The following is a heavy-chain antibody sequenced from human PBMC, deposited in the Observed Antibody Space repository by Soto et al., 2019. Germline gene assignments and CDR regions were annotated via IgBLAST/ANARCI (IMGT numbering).Heavy chain of an antibody. Sequence: SETLSLTCAVYGGSFSGYHWSWIRQPPGKGLEWIGEINHSGSTNYNPSLKSRVTISVDTPKNQFSLKLSSVNAADTAVYYCARIPPIQALDILGQGTMIVFSS. V-gene: IGHV4-34*01. CDR1: GGSFSGYH. CDR3: ARIPPIQALDI. D-gene: IGHD2-2*02. J-gene: IGHJ3*02. CDR2: INHSGST.